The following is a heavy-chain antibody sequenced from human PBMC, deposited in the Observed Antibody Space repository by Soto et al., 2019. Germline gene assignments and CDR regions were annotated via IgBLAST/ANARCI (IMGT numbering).Heavy chain of an antibody. CDR3: ARSGGGYDVGDS. D-gene: IGHD5-12*01. CDR2: INPNSGGA. V-gene: IGHV1-2*04. CDR1: GYTFIGYY. J-gene: IGHJ4*02. Sequence: QVQLVQSGAEVKKPGASVKVSCKASGYTFIGYYIHWVRQAPGQGLEWMGWINPNSGGAKYSQKFQPWVTMTSDTSISTAYMELSRLKSDDTAVYYCARSGGGYDVGDSWGQGTLVTVSS.